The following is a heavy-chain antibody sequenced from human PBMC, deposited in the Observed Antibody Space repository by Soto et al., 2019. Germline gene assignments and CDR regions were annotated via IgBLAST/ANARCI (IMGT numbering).Heavy chain of an antibody. D-gene: IGHD6-19*01. CDR3: AKEGEYSSGWDNFDY. CDR1: GFTFSSYA. CDR2: ISGSGGST. Sequence: GGSLRLSCAGSGFTFSSYAMSWVRQAPGKGLEWVSAISGSGGSTYYADSVKGRFTISRDNSKNTLYLQMNSLRAEDTAVYYCAKEGEYSSGWDNFDYWGQGTLVTVSS. J-gene: IGHJ4*02. V-gene: IGHV3-23*01.